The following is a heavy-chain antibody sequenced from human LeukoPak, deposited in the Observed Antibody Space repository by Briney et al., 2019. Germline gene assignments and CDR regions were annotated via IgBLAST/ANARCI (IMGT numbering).Heavy chain of an antibody. D-gene: IGHD5-18*01. CDR2: ISGDSGST. V-gene: IGHV3-43*02. CDR1: GFTFDDYA. CDR3: AKDTEGYTYGYYYYGMDV. J-gene: IGHJ6*02. Sequence: GGSLRLSCAASGFTFDDYAMHWVGQAPGKGVEWVSLISGDSGSTYYADSVKGRFTISRDNSKNSLYLQMNSLRNDDTALYYCAKDTEGYTYGYYYYGMDVWGQGTTVTVSS.